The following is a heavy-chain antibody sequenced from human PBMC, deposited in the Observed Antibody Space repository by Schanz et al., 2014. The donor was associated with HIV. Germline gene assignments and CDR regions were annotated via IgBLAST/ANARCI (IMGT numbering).Heavy chain of an antibody. CDR2: ISSYNGDT. CDR1: GYTFTNYG. CDR3: AREPDVVVSQNHYYYYGMDV. J-gene: IGHJ6*02. Sequence: QVQLVQSGAEVKKPGASVKVSCKASGYTFTNYGISWVRQAPGQGLEWMGWISSYNGDTHYGQKVQGRVTMTTDTSTSIAYMELRSLRSDDTAVYYCAREPDVVVSQNHYYYYGMDVWGQGTTVTVSS. V-gene: IGHV1-18*01. D-gene: IGHD2-21*01.